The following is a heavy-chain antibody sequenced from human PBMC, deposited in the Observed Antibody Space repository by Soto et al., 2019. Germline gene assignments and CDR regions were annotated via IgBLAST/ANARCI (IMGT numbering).Heavy chain of an antibody. V-gene: IGHV4-39*01. CDR3: ARLREGSPADF. D-gene: IGHD1-26*01. CDR1: GDSISNINYL. J-gene: IGHJ4*02. CDR2: IYYRGNR. Sequence: SETLSLTCSVSGDSISNINYLWGWIRQAPGKGLEWIGSIYYRGNRYYSPPLRSRITISVDMSKNQFSLDLTSVTAADTAVYFCARLREGSPADFWGQGTLVTVSS.